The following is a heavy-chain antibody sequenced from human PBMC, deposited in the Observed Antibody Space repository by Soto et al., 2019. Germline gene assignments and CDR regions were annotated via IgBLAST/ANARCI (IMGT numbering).Heavy chain of an antibody. CDR3: ARGALQYSSSSRSYYYGMDV. Sequence: SVKVSCKASGGTFSSYAISWVRQAPGQGLEWMGGIIPIFGTANYAQKFQGRVTITADESTSTAYMELSSLRSEDTAVYYCARGALQYSSSSRSYYYGMDVWGQGTTVTVSS. D-gene: IGHD6-13*01. V-gene: IGHV1-69*13. J-gene: IGHJ6*02. CDR2: IIPIFGTA. CDR1: GGTFSSYA.